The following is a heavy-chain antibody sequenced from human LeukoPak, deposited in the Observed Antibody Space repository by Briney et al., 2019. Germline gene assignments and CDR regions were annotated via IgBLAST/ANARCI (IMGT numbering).Heavy chain of an antibody. D-gene: IGHD3-10*01. J-gene: IGHJ3*02. Sequence: ASVKVSCTGFGYTFTSCGISWVRQVPGEGLEWMGWISTYDDRTSSAPNFQGRVTLTKDTSTNTVYMELTNLRSDDTAIYYCARDFLSSFSGEFVDIFDIWGQGTMVTVSS. CDR1: GYTFTSCG. V-gene: IGHV1-18*01. CDR2: ISTYDDRT. CDR3: ARDFLSSFSGEFVDIFDI.